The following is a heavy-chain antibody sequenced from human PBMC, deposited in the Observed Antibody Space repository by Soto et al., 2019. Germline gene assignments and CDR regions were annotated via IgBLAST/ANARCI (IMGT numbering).Heavy chain of an antibody. CDR2: ISSFSNYM. CDR1: GFTFNSYS. D-gene: IGHD4-17*01. J-gene: IGHJ5*02. V-gene: IGHV3-21*01. Sequence: GVLRLSCAVSGFTFNSYSMNWVRQAPGKGLEWVSSISSFSNYMYYTDSVKGRFTISRDNAKNSLYLQMNSLRAEDTAVYYCAREADYVNWFDPWGQGTLVTVSS. CDR3: AREADYVNWFDP.